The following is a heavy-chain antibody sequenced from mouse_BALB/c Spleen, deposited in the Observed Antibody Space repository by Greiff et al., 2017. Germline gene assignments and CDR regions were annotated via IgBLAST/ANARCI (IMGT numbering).Heavy chain of an antibody. CDR3: TRGGGNPMDY. Sequence: SGAELVKPGASVKLSCKASGYTFTSYYMYWVKQRPGQGLEWIGEINPSNGGTNFNEKFKSKATLTVDKSSSTAYMQLSSLTSEDSAVYYCTRGGGNPMDYWGQGTSVTVSS. V-gene: IGHV1S81*02. D-gene: IGHD2-1*01. J-gene: IGHJ4*01. CDR1: GYTFTSYY. CDR2: INPSNGGT.